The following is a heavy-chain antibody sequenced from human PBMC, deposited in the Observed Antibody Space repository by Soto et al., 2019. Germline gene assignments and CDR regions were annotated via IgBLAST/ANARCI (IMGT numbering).Heavy chain of an antibody. CDR2: NSWNDEK. V-gene: IGHV2-5*01. D-gene: IGHD6-19*01. J-gene: IGHJ5*02. CDR3: AHRRVWSSDWYDWFDP. Sequence: QITLKESGPTLVKPTQTLTLTCTFSGFSLSTNGVRVGWIHQPPGMALEWLAINSWNDEKHYSPSVNNRLTIAKDTSKNQVVLTMTNMDPVDTATYYCAHRRVWSSDWYDWFDPWGQGMLVTVSS. CDR1: GFSLSTNGVR.